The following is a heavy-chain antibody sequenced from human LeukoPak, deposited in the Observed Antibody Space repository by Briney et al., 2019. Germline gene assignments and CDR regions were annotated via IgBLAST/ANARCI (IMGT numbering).Heavy chain of an antibody. V-gene: IGHV4-34*01. J-gene: IGHJ4*02. Sequence: SETLSLTCAVYVGSFSGYYWSWIRHPPGKGLEWIGEINHSGSTNYNPSLKSRVTISVDMSENQFSLKLSSVTAADTAVYYCARGRYYYDSSGYYVVFFDYWRQGTLVTVSS. CDR2: INHSGST. CDR3: ARGRYYYDSSGYYVVFFDY. D-gene: IGHD3-22*01. CDR1: VGSFSGYY.